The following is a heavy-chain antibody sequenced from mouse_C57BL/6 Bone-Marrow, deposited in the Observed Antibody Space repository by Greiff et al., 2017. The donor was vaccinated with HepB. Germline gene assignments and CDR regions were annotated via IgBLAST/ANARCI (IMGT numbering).Heavy chain of an antibody. CDR2: INPSTGGT. Sequence: EVKLQQSGPELVKPGASVKISCKASGYSFTGYYMNWVKQSPEKSLEWIGEINPSTGGTTYNQKFKAKATLTVDKSSSTAYMQLKSLTSEDSAVYYCAREGRPLDYWGQGTTLTVSS. CDR1: GYSFTGYY. V-gene: IGHV1-42*01. J-gene: IGHJ2*01. CDR3: AREGRPLDY.